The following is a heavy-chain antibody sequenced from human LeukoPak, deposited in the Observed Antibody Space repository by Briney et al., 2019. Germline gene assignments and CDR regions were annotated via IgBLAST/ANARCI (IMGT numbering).Heavy chain of an antibody. D-gene: IGHD3-22*01. J-gene: IGHJ3*01. Sequence: SVKGRFTISRDNAKNTLYLQMNSLRAEDTAVYYCARVAYYSNAFDVWGLGTMVTVSS. V-gene: IGHV3-74*01. CDR3: ARVAYYSNAFDV.